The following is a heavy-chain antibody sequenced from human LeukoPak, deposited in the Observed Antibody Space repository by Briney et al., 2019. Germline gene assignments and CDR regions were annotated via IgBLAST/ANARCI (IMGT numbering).Heavy chain of an antibody. CDR1: GFTFSSYA. V-gene: IGHV3-23*01. D-gene: IGHD3-22*01. CDR3: AKRADPDYYDSSGRGGFDL. J-gene: IGHJ2*01. Sequence: GGSLRLSCAASGFTFSSYAMSWVRQAPGKGLEWVSTISGSGGSTYYADSVKGRFTISRDNSKNTLYLQMNSLRAEDTAVYYCAKRADPDYYDSSGRGGFDLWGRGTLVTVSS. CDR2: ISGSGGST.